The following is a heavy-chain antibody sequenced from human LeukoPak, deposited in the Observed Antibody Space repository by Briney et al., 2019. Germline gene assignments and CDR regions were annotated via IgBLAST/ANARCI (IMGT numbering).Heavy chain of an antibody. D-gene: IGHD3-16*02. V-gene: IGHV1-2*02. Sequence: ASVTVSCKASGYTFTGYYMHWVRQAPGQGLEWMGWSNPNSGGTNYAQKFQGRVTMTRDTSISTAYMELSRLRSDDTAVYYCARDEELSPSNWFDPWGQGTLVTVSS. CDR1: GYTFTGYY. CDR3: ARDEELSPSNWFDP. J-gene: IGHJ5*02. CDR2: SNPNSGGT.